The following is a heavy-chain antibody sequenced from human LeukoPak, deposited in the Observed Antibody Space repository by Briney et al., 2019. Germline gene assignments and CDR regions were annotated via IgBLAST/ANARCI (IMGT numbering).Heavy chain of an antibody. CDR1: GFSLTTSGVG. V-gene: IGHV2-5*02. CDR3: AHRVFQGGNRDSGKFDY. J-gene: IGHJ4*02. CDR2: IYWDNDR. D-gene: IGHD1-14*01. Sequence: SGPTLVNPTQTLTLTCTFSGFSLTTSGVGVGWIRQPPGKALECLALIYWDNDRRYSPSLRSRLTISKDTSNNQVVLTMTNMDPVDTATYYCAHRVFQGGNRDSGKFDYWGQGIPVTVSS.